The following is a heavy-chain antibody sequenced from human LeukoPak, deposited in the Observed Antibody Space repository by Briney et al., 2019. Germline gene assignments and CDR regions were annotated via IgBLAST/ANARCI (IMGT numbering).Heavy chain of an antibody. V-gene: IGHV4-34*01. J-gene: IGHJ3*02. CDR1: GGSFSGYY. CDR3: ARLRVFRAFDI. D-gene: IGHD6-13*01. CDR2: INHSGST. Sequence: PSETLSLTCAVYGGSFSGYYWSGIRQPPGKGLEWIGEINHSGSTNYNPSLKSRVTISVDTSKNQFSLKLSSVTAADTAVYYCARLRVFRAFDIWGQGTMVSVSS.